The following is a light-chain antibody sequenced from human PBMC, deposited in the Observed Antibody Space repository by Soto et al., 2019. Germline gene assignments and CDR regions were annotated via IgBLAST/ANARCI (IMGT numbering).Light chain of an antibody. Sequence: ALTQPPSVSGSPGQSVTISCTGTNTDFVSYNRVSWYQQPPGTAPKLIIYEASNRPSGVPDRFSGSKSGNTASLTISGLQAADEADYYCSLYTSENTYVFGTGTKVTVL. CDR3: SLYTSENTYV. V-gene: IGLV2-18*01. CDR1: NTDFVSYNR. CDR2: EAS. J-gene: IGLJ1*01.